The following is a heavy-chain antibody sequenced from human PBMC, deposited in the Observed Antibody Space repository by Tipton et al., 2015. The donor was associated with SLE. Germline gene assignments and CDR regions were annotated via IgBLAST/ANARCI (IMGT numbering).Heavy chain of an antibody. CDR1: GFTFGDYA. V-gene: IGHV3-49*03. Sequence: SLRLSCTASGFTFGDYAMSWFRQAPGKGLEWVGFIRSKAYGGTTEYAASVKGRFTISRDDSKSIAYLQMNSLKTEDTAVYYCSRSLAEPEENPFDIWGQGTMVTVSS. J-gene: IGHJ3*02. D-gene: IGHD2/OR15-2a*01. CDR3: SRSLAEPEENPFDI. CDR2: IRSKAYGGTT.